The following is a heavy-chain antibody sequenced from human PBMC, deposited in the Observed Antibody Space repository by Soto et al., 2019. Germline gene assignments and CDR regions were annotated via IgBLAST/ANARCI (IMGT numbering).Heavy chain of an antibody. Sequence: GGSLRLSCAASGFTFSSYGMHWVRQAPGKGLEWVAVIWYDGSNKYYADSVKGRFTISRDNSKNTLYLQMNSLRAEDTAVYYCARDRGLYCSSTSCYDGFDYWGQGTLVTVSS. J-gene: IGHJ4*02. V-gene: IGHV3-33*01. CDR1: GFTFSSYG. D-gene: IGHD2-2*01. CDR3: ARDRGLYCSSTSCYDGFDY. CDR2: IWYDGSNK.